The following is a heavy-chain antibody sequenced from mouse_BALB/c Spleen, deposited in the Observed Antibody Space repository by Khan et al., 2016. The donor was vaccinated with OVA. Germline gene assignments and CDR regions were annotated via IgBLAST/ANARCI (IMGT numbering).Heavy chain of an antibody. V-gene: IGHV1-7*01. CDR2: INPTSGYT. Sequence: QVRLQQSGAELAKPGASVKMSCTASGYTFTSHWMHWIKQRPGQGLEWIGYINPTSGYTDYNQKFKDKATLTADKSSSTAYMQLSSLTSDDSAVYYCARDRIDYWGQGTALTVSS. CDR1: GYTFTSHW. J-gene: IGHJ2*01. CDR3: ARDRIDY.